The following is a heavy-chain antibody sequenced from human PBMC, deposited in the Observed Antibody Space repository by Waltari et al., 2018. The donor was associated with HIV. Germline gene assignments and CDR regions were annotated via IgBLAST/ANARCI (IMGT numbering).Heavy chain of an antibody. CDR3: ARHYGGNSAYFDY. CDR1: GGSIRSSSYY. V-gene: IGHV4-39*01. D-gene: IGHD4-17*01. J-gene: IGHJ4*02. CDR2: IYYSGST. Sequence: QLQLQESGPGLVKPADTLSLTCTVSGGSIRSSSYYWGWIRQPPGKGLEWIGSIYYSGSTYYKSSLKSRVTISVDMSKNQFSLKLSSVTAADTAVYYCARHYGGNSAYFDYWGQGTLVTVSS.